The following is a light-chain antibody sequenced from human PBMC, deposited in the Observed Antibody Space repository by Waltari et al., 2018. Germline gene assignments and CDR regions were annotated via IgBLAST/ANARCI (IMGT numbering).Light chain of an antibody. CDR2: TVS. J-gene: IGLJ2*01. CDR1: NIDVGGYNL. V-gene: IGLV2-14*03. Sequence: QPALTQPASVSGSPGRSISISCSGTNIDVGGYNLVSWYQQHPGKAPKLLIFTVSNRPAGVSPRFSGSKSGNMASLTLSGLRADDEGLYFCSSYTSLNTVVFGGGTSLTVL. CDR3: SSYTSLNTVV.